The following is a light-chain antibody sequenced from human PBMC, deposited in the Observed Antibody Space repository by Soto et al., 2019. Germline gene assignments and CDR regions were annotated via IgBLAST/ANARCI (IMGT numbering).Light chain of an antibody. CDR2: DVT. CDR1: NSDLGGYNY. CDR3: SSYTTSNTRQIV. Sequence: LTQPASVSGSPGQAITISCPGTNSDLGGYNYVSWYQHHPGKAPKLIIYDVTNRPSGVSNPFSGSKSGNTASLTISGLQPEDEADYYCSSYTTSNTRQIVFGTGTKVT. V-gene: IGLV2-14*03. J-gene: IGLJ1*01.